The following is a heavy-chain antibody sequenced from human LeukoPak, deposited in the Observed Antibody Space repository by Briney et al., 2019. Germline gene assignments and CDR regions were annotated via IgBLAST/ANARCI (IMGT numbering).Heavy chain of an antibody. CDR2: IYDSGST. CDR3: ARESDSSRGDAFDI. V-gene: IGHV4-39*02. D-gene: IGHD3-22*01. CDR1: GGSIRSSYYY. Sequence: SETLSLTCTVSGGSIRSSYYYWGWIRQPPGKGLEWIGSIYDSGSTYYNPSLKSRVTISVDTSKNQFSLKLNSVTAADTAVYYCARESDSSRGDAFDIWGQGTMVTVSS. J-gene: IGHJ3*02.